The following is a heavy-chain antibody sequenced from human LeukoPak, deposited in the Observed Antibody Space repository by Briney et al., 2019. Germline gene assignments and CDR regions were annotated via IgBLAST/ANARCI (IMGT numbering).Heavy chain of an antibody. CDR3: ASLQIGPYYYYGMDV. Sequence: GGSLRLSCAASGFTFSSYWMHWVRQAPGEGLVWVSRINSDGSSTSYADSVKGRFTISRDNAKNTLYLQMNSLRAEDTAVYYCASLQIGPYYYYGMDVWGQGTTVTVSS. CDR1: GFTFSSYW. CDR2: INSDGSST. V-gene: IGHV3-74*01. J-gene: IGHJ6*02. D-gene: IGHD2/OR15-2a*01.